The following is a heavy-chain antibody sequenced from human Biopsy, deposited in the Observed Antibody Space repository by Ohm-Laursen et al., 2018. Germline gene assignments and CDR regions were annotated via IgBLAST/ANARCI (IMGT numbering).Heavy chain of an antibody. CDR1: GGSISNYY. Sequence: SGTLSLTCTVSGGSISNYYWSWVRQPPGKGLEWIGYISYSGSTNYNPSLRGRVTISLDTSKNQFSLKLSSVTAADTAVYYCARLPHGDLRYNFDYWGQGTLVTVSS. D-gene: IGHD2-21*02. V-gene: IGHV4-59*08. CDR2: ISYSGST. CDR3: ARLPHGDLRYNFDY. J-gene: IGHJ4*02.